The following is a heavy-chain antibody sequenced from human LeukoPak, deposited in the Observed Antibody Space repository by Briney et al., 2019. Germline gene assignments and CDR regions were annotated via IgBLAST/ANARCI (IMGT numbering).Heavy chain of an antibody. CDR2: ISGSGGTT. Sequence: GGSLRLSCAASGLTFSSYALAWVRQAPGKGLEWVSAISGSGGTTYYADSVKGHFTISRDNSKNTLYLQMNSLRAEDTAVYYCAKNFYGDYNFFFDYWGQGTLVTVSS. V-gene: IGHV3-23*01. CDR1: GLTFSSYA. D-gene: IGHD4-17*01. CDR3: AKNFYGDYNFFFDY. J-gene: IGHJ4*02.